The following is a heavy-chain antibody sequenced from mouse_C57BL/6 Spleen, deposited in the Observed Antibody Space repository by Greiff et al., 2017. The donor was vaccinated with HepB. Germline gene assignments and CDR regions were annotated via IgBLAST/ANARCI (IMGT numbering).Heavy chain of an antibody. J-gene: IGHJ2*01. V-gene: IGHV1-69*01. D-gene: IGHD3-1*01. CDR3: ARSGWDYFDY. CDR1: GYTFTSYW. Sequence: VKLQQPGAELVMPGASVKLSCKASGYTFTSYWMHWVKQRPGQGLEWIGEIDPSDSYTNYNQKFKGKSTLTVDKSSSTAYMQLSSLTSEDSAVYYCARSGWDYFDYWGQGTTLTVSS. CDR2: IDPSDSYT.